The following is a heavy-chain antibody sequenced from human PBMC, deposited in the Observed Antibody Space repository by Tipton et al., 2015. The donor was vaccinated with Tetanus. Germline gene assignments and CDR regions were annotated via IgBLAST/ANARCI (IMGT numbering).Heavy chain of an antibody. CDR2: ISGTGGNT. D-gene: IGHD4-17*01. CDR1: GFTFSKYS. V-gene: IGHV3-23*01. CDR3: ARHYGDYGGAFDL. Sequence: SLRLSCAGSGFTFSKYSMIWVRQAPGKGLEWVSFISGTGGNTYYADSVKGRFSISRDNSKNTLDLQMNSLRAEDTAVYYCARHYGDYGGAFDLWGQGTMVTVSS. J-gene: IGHJ3*01.